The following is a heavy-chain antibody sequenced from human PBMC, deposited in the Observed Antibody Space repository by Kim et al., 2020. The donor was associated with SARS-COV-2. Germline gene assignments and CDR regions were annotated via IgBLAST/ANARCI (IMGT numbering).Heavy chain of an antibody. V-gene: IGHV3-23*01. CDR2: ISGSGGST. CDR3: AKDQPRFIAYGSGIPSAFDI. CDR1: GFTFSSYA. Sequence: GGSLRLSCAASGFTFSSYAMSWVRQAPGKGLEWVSAISGSGGSTYYADSVKGRFTISRDNSKNTLYLQMNSLRAEDTAVYYCAKDQPRFIAYGSGIPSAFDIWGQGTMVTVSS. D-gene: IGHD3-10*01. J-gene: IGHJ3*02.